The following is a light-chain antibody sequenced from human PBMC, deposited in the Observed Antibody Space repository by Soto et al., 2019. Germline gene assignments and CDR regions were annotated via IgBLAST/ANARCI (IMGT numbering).Light chain of an antibody. V-gene: IGLV1-47*01. CDR3: CSYADNYSYV. CDR1: SSNIGSNS. CDR2: RNN. J-gene: IGLJ1*01. Sequence: QSVLTQPPSASGTPGQRVTISCSGSSSNIGSNSVYWYQQLPGTAPKLLIYRNNQRPSGVPDRFSGSRSGTSASLAISGLRSEDEADYYCCSYADNYSYVFGTGTKVTVL.